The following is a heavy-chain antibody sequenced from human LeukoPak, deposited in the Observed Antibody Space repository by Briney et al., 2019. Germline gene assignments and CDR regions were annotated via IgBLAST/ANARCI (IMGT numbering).Heavy chain of an antibody. CDR2: ISGSGGTA. Sequence: GGSLRLSCAASGFTFSIYAMSWVRQAPGKGLEWVSAISGSGGTAYYADSVKGRFTISRDNSKNTLYLQMNSLRAEDTAVYYCAKDTTWTSDYWGQGTLVTVSS. V-gene: IGHV3-23*01. CDR1: GFTFSIYA. CDR3: AKDTTWTSDY. D-gene: IGHD1-26*01. J-gene: IGHJ4*02.